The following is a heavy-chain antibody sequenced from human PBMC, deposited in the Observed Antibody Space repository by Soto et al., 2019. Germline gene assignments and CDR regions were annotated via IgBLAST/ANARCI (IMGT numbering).Heavy chain of an antibody. V-gene: IGHV3-7*01. CDR1: GFTFSRYW. J-gene: IGHJ4*02. CDR2: IKEDGSEK. Sequence: EVQLVESGGGLVQPGGSLRLSCAASGFTFSRYWMSWVRQAPGKGLEWVANIKEDGSEKYYVDSVKGRFTISRDNAKNSLYLQMNSLRAEDTAVYYCARRGISTFVYWGQGTLVTVSS. D-gene: IGHD2-15*01. CDR3: ARRGISTFVY.